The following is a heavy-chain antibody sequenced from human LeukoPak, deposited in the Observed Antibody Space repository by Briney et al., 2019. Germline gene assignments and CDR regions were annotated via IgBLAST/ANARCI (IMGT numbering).Heavy chain of an antibody. CDR3: ARDSLAATGTFDY. V-gene: IGHV4-59*01. J-gene: IGHJ4*02. D-gene: IGHD6-13*01. Sequence: PSETLSLTCTVSGDSISSYYWSWIRQPPGKGLEWIGFISYSGSTNYNPSLKSRVTISADTSKNQFSLRLSSVTAADTAVYYCARDSLAATGTFDYWGQGTLVTVSS. CDR2: ISYSGST. CDR1: GDSISSYY.